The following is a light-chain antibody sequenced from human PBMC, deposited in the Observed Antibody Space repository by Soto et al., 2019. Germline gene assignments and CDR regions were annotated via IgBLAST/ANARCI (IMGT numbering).Light chain of an antibody. J-gene: IGKJ4*01. CDR2: DTS. CDR3: QHRSSWPLT. V-gene: IGKV3-11*01. Sequence: EIVLTQSPATLSLSPGERATLSCRASQSVRSYLGWYQQKPGQAPRLLIYDTSNRATGIPARFSGSGSGTNYTLTISSIEPEDLAVYYCQHRSSWPLTFGGGTKVEMK. CDR1: QSVRSY.